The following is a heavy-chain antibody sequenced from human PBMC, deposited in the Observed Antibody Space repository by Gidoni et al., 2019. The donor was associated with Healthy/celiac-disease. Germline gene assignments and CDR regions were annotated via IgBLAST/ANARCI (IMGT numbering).Heavy chain of an antibody. CDR3: ARVTAVAGPFDY. CDR1: GGSISSGSYY. Sequence: QVQLQESGPGLVKPSQTLSLTCTVPGGSISSGSYYWSWIRQPAGKGLEWIGRIYTSGSTNYNPSLKSRVTISVDTSKNQFSLKLSSVTAADTAVYYCARVTAVAGPFDYWGQGTLVTVSS. CDR2: IYTSGST. D-gene: IGHD6-19*01. J-gene: IGHJ4*02. V-gene: IGHV4-61*02.